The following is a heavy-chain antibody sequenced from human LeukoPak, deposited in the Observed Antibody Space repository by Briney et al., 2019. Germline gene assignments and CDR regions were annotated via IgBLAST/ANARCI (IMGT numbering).Heavy chain of an antibody. D-gene: IGHD3-22*01. J-gene: IGHJ4*02. Sequence: GGSLTLSCAVSGFTFSSYWMTWVRQAPGKGLEWLSYISSSGSTIYYADSVKGRFTISRDNAKNSLYLQMNSLRAEDTAVYYCARDEYYDSSGYTSWGQGTLVTVSS. V-gene: IGHV3-48*01. CDR1: GFTFSSYW. CDR3: ARDEYYDSSGYTS. CDR2: ISSSGSTI.